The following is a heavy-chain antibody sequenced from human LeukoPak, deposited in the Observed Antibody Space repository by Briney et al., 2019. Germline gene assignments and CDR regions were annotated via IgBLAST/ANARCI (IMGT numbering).Heavy chain of an antibody. CDR1: GFPSSSYA. D-gene: IGHD5-12*01. V-gene: IGHV3-30*04. J-gene: IGHJ6*03. CDR3: AKGVATSPVYYMEV. Sequence: PGGPRPLSSAASGFPSSSYAMHGARPAQGKGLGWGGVISYDGSTKYYAASAKGRFTISRDTSKNTLSLLMKSLRAERTAVYYCAKGVATSPVYYMEV. CDR2: ISYDGSTK.